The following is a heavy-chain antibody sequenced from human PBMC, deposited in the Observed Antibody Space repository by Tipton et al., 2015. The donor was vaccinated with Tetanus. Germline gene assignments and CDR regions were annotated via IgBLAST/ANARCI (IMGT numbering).Heavy chain of an antibody. J-gene: IGHJ4*02. V-gene: IGHV4-59*07. Sequence: TLSLTCTISGGSISRFYWGWIRQPPGKGLEWIGHAYSSGSTYYNPSLKGRVTISVDTSRNQFSLRLSSVTAADTAVYYCATVPTIAVTGTALGGYWGQGTLVTVSS. CDR3: ATVPTIAVTGTALGGY. CDR2: AYSSGST. CDR1: GGSISRFY. D-gene: IGHD6-19*01.